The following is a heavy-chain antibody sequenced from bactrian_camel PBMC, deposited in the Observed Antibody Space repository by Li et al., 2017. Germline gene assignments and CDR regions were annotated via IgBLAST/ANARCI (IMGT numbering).Heavy chain of an antibody. J-gene: IGHJ4*01. CDR1: GYTFSGIC. Sequence: HVQLVESGGESVQDGGSLRLSCTGSGYTFSGICVGWFRQTPGKEREGVAAIYTGGDRTTNYADSVKGRFTLSQDNTKNTVYLQLNNLQTDDTGMHYCSNGKDGTGWKTPGPGTQVTVS. D-gene: IGHD5*01. CDR2: IYTGGDRTT. V-gene: IGHV3S1*01.